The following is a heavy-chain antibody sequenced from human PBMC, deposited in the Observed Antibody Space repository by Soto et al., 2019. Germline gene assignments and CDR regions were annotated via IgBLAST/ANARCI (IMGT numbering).Heavy chain of an antibody. Sequence: QVQLVQSGAEVKKPGSSVKVSCKASGGTFSSYTISWVRQAPGQGLEWMGRIIPILGIANYAQKFQGRVTLAADKSTSTADRGRSSLRSEDTAVYYCARAPGDAYYGMDVWGQGTTVTVSS. CDR2: IIPILGIA. V-gene: IGHV1-69*02. D-gene: IGHD3-16*01. CDR3: ARAPGDAYYGMDV. CDR1: GGTFSSYT. J-gene: IGHJ6*02.